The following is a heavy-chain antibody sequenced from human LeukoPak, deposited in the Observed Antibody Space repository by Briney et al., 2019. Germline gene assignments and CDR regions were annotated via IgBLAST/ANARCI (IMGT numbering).Heavy chain of an antibody. V-gene: IGHV1-2*06. CDR2: INPNSGGT. CDR1: GYTFTGYY. CDR3: AREDYGGNSEV. J-gene: IGHJ3*01. Sequence: ASVKVSCKASGYTFTGYYMHWVRQAPGQGLEWMGRINPNSGGTSYAQKFQGRVTMTRDTSISTAYMELSRLRSDDTAVYYCAREDYGGNSEVWGQGTMVTVSS. D-gene: IGHD4-23*01.